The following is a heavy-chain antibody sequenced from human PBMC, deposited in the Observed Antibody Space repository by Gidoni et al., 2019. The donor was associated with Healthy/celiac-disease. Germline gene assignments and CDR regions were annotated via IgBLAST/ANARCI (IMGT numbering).Heavy chain of an antibody. CDR2: IRYYGSNK. Sequence: QVQLVESGGGVVQPGGSLRLSYAASGFTFSSYGMHWVRQAPGKGREWVAFIRYYGSNKYYADSVKVRFTISRDNSKNTLYLQMNSLRAEDSAVYYCATRTFYCTNGVCYYLDRDYWGQGTLVTVSS. J-gene: IGHJ4*02. D-gene: IGHD2-8*01. V-gene: IGHV3-30*02. CDR1: GFTFSSYG. CDR3: ATRTFYCTNGVCYYLDRDY.